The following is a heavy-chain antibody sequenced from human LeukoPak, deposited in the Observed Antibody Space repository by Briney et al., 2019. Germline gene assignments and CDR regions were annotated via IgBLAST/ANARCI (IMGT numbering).Heavy chain of an antibody. CDR1: GYSISSGYY. CDR2: IYHSGST. Sequence: SETLSLTCTVSGYSISSGYYWGWIRQPPGKGLEWIGSIYHSGSTYYNPSLKSRVTISVDTSKNQFSLKLSSVTAADTAVYYCARGRFDHYDSSGYYSEAFDIWGQGTMVTVSS. J-gene: IGHJ3*02. CDR3: ARGRFDHYDSSGYYSEAFDI. V-gene: IGHV4-38-2*02. D-gene: IGHD3-22*01.